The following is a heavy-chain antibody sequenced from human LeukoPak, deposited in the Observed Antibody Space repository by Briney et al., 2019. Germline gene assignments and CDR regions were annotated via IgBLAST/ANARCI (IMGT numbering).Heavy chain of an antibody. CDR2: INPNSGDT. D-gene: IGHD3-22*01. CDR1: GYTFTGYY. CDR3: ARAPTPYDSSGYYPEPEIPFDY. J-gene: IGHJ4*02. V-gene: IGHV1-2*02. Sequence: GASVKVSCKASGYTFTGYYMHWVRQAPGQGLVWMGWINPNSGDTNYAQKFQGRVTMTRDTSISTAYMELSRLRSDDTAVYYYARAPTPYDSSGYYPEPEIPFDYWGQGTLVTVSS.